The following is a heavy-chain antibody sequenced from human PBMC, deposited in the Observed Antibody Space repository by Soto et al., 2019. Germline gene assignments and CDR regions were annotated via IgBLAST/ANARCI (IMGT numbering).Heavy chain of an antibody. CDR2: IFHDGTA. CDR3: ARLVYDTRLNYMYFDF. Sequence: PSETLSRTCAISGVSLTSDNCLTWVRQAPQSGLEYIGEIFHDGTANYYPSFERRVAMSVDTSRNQFSLKLTSVTASDTAVYFCARLVYDTRLNYMYFDFWGPGTLVTVSS. J-gene: IGHJ4*02. V-gene: IGHV4-4*02. CDR1: GVSLTSDNC. D-gene: IGHD3-10*01.